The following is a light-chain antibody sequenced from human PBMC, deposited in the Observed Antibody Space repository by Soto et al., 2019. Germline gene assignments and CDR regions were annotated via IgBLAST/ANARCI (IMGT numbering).Light chain of an antibody. V-gene: IGKV3-20*01. CDR1: QSVNNDY. CDR2: GAS. Sequence: DTVLTPSPGTLSLSPVERATLSCRATQSVNNDYFAWYQQRPGLAPRLLIFGASGRATGIPARFSGSGSGTDFTLTIGRLGREDFAIYYCQQYGTSPRTVAGGAKVESK. J-gene: IGKJ4*02. CDR3: QQYGTSPRT.